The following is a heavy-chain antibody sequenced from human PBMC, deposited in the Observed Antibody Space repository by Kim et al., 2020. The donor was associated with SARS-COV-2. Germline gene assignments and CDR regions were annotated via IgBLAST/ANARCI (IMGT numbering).Heavy chain of an antibody. V-gene: IGHV4-4*07. CDR1: GGSISSYY. CDR3: AREKSAQRDYYYGMDV. D-gene: IGHD6-6*01. CDR2: IYTSGST. J-gene: IGHJ6*02. Sequence: SETLSLTCTVSGGSISSYYWSWIRQPAGKGLEWIGRIYTSGSTNYNPSLKSRVTMSVDTSKNQFSLKLSSVTAADTAVYYCAREKSAQRDYYYGMDVWGQGTTVTVSS.